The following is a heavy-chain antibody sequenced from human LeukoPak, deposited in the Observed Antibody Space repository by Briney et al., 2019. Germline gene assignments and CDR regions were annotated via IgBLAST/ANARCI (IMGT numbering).Heavy chain of an antibody. CDR3: TRVPIRTVTLVIVVRGQDVFDI. CDR1: GFTSGDYA. V-gene: IGHV3-49*03. J-gene: IGHJ3*02. Sequence: GGSLRLSCTASGFTSGDYAMSWFRQAPGKGLEWVGFIRSKAYGGTAEYAASVKGRFTISRDDSKSIAYLQMNSLKTEDTAVYYCTRVPIRTVTLVIVVRGQDVFDIWGQGIMVTVSS. D-gene: IGHD3-22*01. CDR2: IRSKAYGGTA.